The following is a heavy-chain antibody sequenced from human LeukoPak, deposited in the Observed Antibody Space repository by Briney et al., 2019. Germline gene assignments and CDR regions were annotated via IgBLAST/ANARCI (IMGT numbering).Heavy chain of an antibody. CDR2: ISWDSGVI. Sequence: GGSLRLSCAASGFKFDDYAMHWVRQAPGKGLEWVSGISWDSGVIGYGDSVKGRFTTSRGNAKNSLYLQMNSLRAEDTALYYCAKGTVGDYWGQGTLVTVSS. CDR3: AKGTVGDY. D-gene: IGHD1-14*01. J-gene: IGHJ4*02. CDR1: GFKFDDYA. V-gene: IGHV3-9*01.